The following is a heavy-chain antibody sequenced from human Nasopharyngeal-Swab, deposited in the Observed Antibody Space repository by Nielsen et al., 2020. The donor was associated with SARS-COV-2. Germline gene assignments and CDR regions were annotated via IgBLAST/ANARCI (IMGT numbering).Heavy chain of an antibody. J-gene: IGHJ3*02. V-gene: IGHV4-61*02. CDR2: IYTSGST. CDR3: ARDPGLQLLGAFDI. D-gene: IGHD2-2*01. Sequence: PCTVSGGSISSGSYYWSWIRQPAGKGLEWIGRIYTSGSTNYNPSLKSRVTISVDTSKNQFSLKLSSVTDADTDVYYCARDPGLQLLGAFDIWGQGTMVTVSS. CDR1: GGSISSGSYY.